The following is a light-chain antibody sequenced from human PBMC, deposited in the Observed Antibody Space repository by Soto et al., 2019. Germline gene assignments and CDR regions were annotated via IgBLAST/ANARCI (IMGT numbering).Light chain of an antibody. J-gene: IGLJ1*01. V-gene: IGLV2-23*01. Sequence: QSVLTQPASVSGSPGQSITISCTGTSRDVGSYDLVSWYQHHPGKAPKLMICEGTKRPSGVSNRFSGSKSGNTASLAISGLQAEDEADYYCCSYAGSTTYVFGTGTKLTVL. CDR3: CSYAGSTTYV. CDR1: SRDVGSYDL. CDR2: EGT.